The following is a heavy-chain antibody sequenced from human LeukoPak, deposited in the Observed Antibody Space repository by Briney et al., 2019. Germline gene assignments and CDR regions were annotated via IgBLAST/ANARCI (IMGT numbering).Heavy chain of an antibody. CDR2: ISGSGGST. CDR1: GFSFSSYA. J-gene: IGHJ4*02. CDR3: AKAGSMSYRYY. D-gene: IGHD3-16*02. V-gene: IGHV3-23*01. Sequence: GGSLSLSCAASGFSFSSYAMSWVRQAPGKGLGWVSAISGSGGSTYYADSVKGRFTISRDNSKNTLYLQMNSLRAEDTAVYYCAKAGSMSYRYYWGQGTLVTVSS.